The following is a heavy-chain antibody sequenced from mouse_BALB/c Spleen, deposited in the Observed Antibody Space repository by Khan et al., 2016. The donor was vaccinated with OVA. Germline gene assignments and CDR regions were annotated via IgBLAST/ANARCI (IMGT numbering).Heavy chain of an antibody. Sequence: EVELVESGGGLVKPGGSLKLSCAASGFTFSDYYMYWVRQTPDKRLEWVATISDGGSYTYFPDSVEGRFTISRDNAKNNLYLQLISLMSEETAMYYCTRGGYGAFGYWGQGTLVTVSA. CDR2: ISDGGSYT. CDR1: GFTFSDYY. D-gene: IGHD2-14*01. J-gene: IGHJ3*01. V-gene: IGHV5-4*02. CDR3: TRGGYGAFGY.